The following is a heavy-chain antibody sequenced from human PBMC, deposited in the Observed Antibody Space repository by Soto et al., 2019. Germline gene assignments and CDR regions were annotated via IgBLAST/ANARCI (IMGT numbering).Heavy chain of an antibody. CDR2: INSDGSST. D-gene: IGHD2-2*01. Sequence: GGSLRLSCAASGFTFSSYWMHWVRQAPGKGLVWVSRINSDGSSTSYADSVKGRFTISRDNAKNTLYLQMNSLRAEDTAVYYCARYRGYCSSTSCSQFGYWGQGTLVTVSS. CDR3: ARYRGYCSSTSCSQFGY. J-gene: IGHJ4*02. V-gene: IGHV3-74*01. CDR1: GFTFSSYW.